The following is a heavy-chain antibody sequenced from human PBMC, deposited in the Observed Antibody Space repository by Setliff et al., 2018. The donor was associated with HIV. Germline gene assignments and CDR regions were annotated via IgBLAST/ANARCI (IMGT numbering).Heavy chain of an antibody. J-gene: IGHJ3*02. CDR1: GSTFTSYA. CDR3: ARTSPLYSRTFDAFDI. CDR2: INPSGGHT. V-gene: IGHV1-46*01. Sequence: ASVKVSCKASGSTFTSYAINWVRQAPGQGLEWMGIINPSGGHTDYAAQKFQGRVTMTRDTSTSTVYMELSSLTSEDTALYYCARTSPLYSRTFDAFDIWGQGTMVTVSS. D-gene: IGHD6-13*01.